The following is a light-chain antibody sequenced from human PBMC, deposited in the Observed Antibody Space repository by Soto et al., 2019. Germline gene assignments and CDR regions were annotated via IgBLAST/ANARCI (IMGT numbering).Light chain of an antibody. V-gene: IGLV2-14*01. J-gene: IGLJ1*01. CDR1: SSDVGGYNY. Sequence: QSALTQPASVSGSPGQSITISCTGTSSDVGGYNYVSWYQQHPGKAPKLMIYDVSNRPSGVSNRFSGSKSDNTASLTISGLEAEDGADYYCSSYTSSSTYVFGTGTKLTVL. CDR2: DVS. CDR3: SSYTSSSTYV.